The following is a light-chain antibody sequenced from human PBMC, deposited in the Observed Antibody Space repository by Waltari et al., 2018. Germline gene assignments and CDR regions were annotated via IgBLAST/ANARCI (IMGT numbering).Light chain of an antibody. V-gene: IGKV1-5*03. CDR1: ESISSW. Sequence: DIQLTQSPSTLSASVGATVTISCRASESISSWLTWYQQKPGKAPKLLIYRASILEPGVPSRFSGSGSGTDFTLTISSLQPEDVGTYYCQQYNTYWTFGQGTKVEI. J-gene: IGKJ1*01. CDR2: RAS. CDR3: QQYNTYWT.